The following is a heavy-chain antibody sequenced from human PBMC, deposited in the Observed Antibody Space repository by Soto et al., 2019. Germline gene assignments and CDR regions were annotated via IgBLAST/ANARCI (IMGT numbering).Heavy chain of an antibody. CDR1: GFTFSSYA. Sequence: PGGSLRLSCAASGFTFSSYAMSWVRQAPGKGLEWVSAISGNGGSTYYADSVKGRLTISRDNSKNTLYLQMNSLRAEDTAVYFCAGVYYYDSIRFDYWGQGTLVTVSS. V-gene: IGHV3-23*01. D-gene: IGHD3-22*01. J-gene: IGHJ4*02. CDR3: AGVYYYDSIRFDY. CDR2: ISGNGGST.